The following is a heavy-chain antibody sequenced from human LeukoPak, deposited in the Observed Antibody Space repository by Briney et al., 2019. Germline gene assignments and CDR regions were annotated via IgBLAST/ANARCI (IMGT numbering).Heavy chain of an antibody. V-gene: IGHV4-39*01. Sequence: PSETLSLTCTVSGGSISISSYYWGWIRQPPGKGLEWIGTIHYSGSIYYNPSLKSRVTISVDTSKNRFSLKLSSVTAADTAVYYCARHRVVLPAADYCGQGTLVTVSS. CDR2: IHYSGSI. J-gene: IGHJ4*02. CDR3: ARHRVVLPAADY. D-gene: IGHD2-15*01. CDR1: GGSISISSYY.